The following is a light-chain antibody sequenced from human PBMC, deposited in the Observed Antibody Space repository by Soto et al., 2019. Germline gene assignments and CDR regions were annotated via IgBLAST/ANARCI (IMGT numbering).Light chain of an antibody. J-gene: IGLJ1*01. CDR3: SSYPGSGNV. Sequence: QSVLTQPPSASGSPGQSVAISCTGTSSDVGGYNYVSWYQQHPGKAPKLMIYEVNKRPSGVPDRFSGSKSGNTASLTVPGLQAEDEADYYCSSYPGSGNVFGTGSKVTVL. CDR1: SSDVGGYNY. V-gene: IGLV2-8*01. CDR2: EVN.